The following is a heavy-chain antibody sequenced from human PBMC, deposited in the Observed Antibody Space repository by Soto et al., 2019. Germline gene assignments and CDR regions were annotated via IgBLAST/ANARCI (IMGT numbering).Heavy chain of an antibody. CDR3: AREQYNWKL. CDR2: VYHTGNT. CDR1: GVSVTSYY. Sequence: SETLSLTCSVSGVSVTSYYWTWIRHSPGKGLEWIGYVYHTGNTYYNPSLKSRVTISLDTSKNQVSLRLRSVTAADTAVYYCAREQYNWKLWGQGTLVTVSS. D-gene: IGHD1-20*01. V-gene: IGHV4-59*02. J-gene: IGHJ4*02.